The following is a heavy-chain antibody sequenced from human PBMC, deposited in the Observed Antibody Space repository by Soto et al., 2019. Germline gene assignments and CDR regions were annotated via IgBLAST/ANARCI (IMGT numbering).Heavy chain of an antibody. Sequence: PGGSLRLSCEASGFNFSSYAMHWVRQAPGKGLEWVAVISYDGSNKYYADSVKGRFTISRDNSKNTLYLQMNSLRAEDTAVYYCARGRGAGTEYFDYWGQGTLVTVSS. CDR1: GFNFSSYA. V-gene: IGHV3-30-3*01. D-gene: IGHD6-19*01. CDR2: ISYDGSNK. J-gene: IGHJ4*02. CDR3: ARGRGAGTEYFDY.